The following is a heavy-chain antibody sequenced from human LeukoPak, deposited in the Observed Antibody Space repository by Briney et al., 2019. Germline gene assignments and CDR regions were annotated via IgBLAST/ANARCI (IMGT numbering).Heavy chain of an antibody. Sequence: QPGRSLRLSCTAPGFTFGDYAMSWVRQAPGKGLEWVGFIRSKAYGGTTEYAASVKGRFTISRDDSKSIAYLQMNSLKTEDTAVYYCTRGAPYVWGSYRSPPFDYWGQGTLVTVSS. CDR1: GFTFGDYA. J-gene: IGHJ4*02. V-gene: IGHV3-49*04. CDR2: IRSKAYGGTT. D-gene: IGHD3-16*02. CDR3: TRGAPYVWGSYRSPPFDY.